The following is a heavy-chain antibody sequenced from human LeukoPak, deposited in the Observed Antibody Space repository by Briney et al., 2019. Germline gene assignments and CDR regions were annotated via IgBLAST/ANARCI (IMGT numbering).Heavy chain of an antibody. CDR1: GVTFSSYA. V-gene: IGHV1-69*10. D-gene: IGHD3-22*01. CDR3: ARDRDSSGPFDY. Sequence: SVKVSCKASGVTFSSYAISWVRQAPGQGLEWMGGIIPMFGIANFAQKFQGRVTITADKSTSTAYMELSSLRSEDTAVYYCARDRDSSGPFDYWGQGTLVTVSS. CDR2: IIPMFGIA. J-gene: IGHJ4*02.